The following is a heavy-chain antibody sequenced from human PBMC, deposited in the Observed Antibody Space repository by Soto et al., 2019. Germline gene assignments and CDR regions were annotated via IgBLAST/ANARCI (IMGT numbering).Heavy chain of an antibody. CDR3: ASSNGYSSSWYPGVFDY. CDR2: IIPIFGTA. D-gene: IGHD6-13*01. J-gene: IGHJ4*02. CDR1: GGTFSSYA. V-gene: IGHV1-69*13. Sequence: SVKVSCKASGGTFSSYAISWVRQAPGQGLEWMGGIIPIFGTANYAQKFQGRVTITADESTSTAYMELSSLRSEDTAVYYCASSNGYSSSWYPGVFDYWGQGTLVTVSS.